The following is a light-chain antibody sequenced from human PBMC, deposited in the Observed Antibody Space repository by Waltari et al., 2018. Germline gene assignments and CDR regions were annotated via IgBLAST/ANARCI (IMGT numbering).Light chain of an antibody. J-gene: IGKJ1*01. CDR1: QGLLLSDGKTY. Sequence: EIVMTQTPLSLSVTPGQPASISCKSSQGLLLSDGKTYLYWYLQKAGQPPQLLIYGASSRFSGVPDRFSGSGSGTHFTLTISRVEAEDVGVYYCMQGLPLPRTFGQGTKVEMK. V-gene: IGKV2-29*02. CDR2: GAS. CDR3: MQGLPLPRT.